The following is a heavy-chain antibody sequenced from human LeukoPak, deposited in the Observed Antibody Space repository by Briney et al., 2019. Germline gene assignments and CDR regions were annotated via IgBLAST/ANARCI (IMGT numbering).Heavy chain of an antibody. V-gene: IGHV3-23*01. CDR1: GFSFSSYA. CDR3: AKGKINHEGAFDI. CDR2: FTDSFSGSGGST. J-gene: IGHJ3*02. Sequence: GGSLRLSCAASGFSFSSYAMSWVRQAPGKGLEWVTGFTDSFSGSGGSTQYADSVKGRFTISRDNSKNTLNLQMNSLRAEDTAVYYCAKGKINHEGAFDIWGQGTMVTVSS.